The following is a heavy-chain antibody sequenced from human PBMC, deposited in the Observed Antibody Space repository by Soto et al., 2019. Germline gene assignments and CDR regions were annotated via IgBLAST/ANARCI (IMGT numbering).Heavy chain of an antibody. CDR1: GYTLTELS. CDR3: ATDIVATITANYYYYGMDV. V-gene: IGHV1-24*01. CDR2: FDPEDGET. D-gene: IGHD5-12*01. Sequence: ASVKVSCKVSGYTLTELSMHGVRQAPGKGLEWMGGFDPEDGETIYAQKFQGRVTMTEDTSTDTAYMELSSLRSEDTAVYYCATDIVATITANYYYYGMDVWGQGTTVTVSS. J-gene: IGHJ6*02.